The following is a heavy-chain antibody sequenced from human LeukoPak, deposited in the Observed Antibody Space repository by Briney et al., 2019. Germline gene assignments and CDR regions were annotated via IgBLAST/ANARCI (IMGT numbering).Heavy chain of an antibody. CDR3: ARDRAERWLQPYYYYYGMDV. V-gene: IGHV4-59*01. CDR1: GGSISSYY. CDR2: IYYSGST. D-gene: IGHD5-24*01. J-gene: IGHJ6*02. Sequence: SETLSLTCTVSGGSISSYYWSWIRQPPGKGLEWIGYIYYSGSTNYNPSLKSRVTISVDTSKNQFSLKLSSVTAADTAVYYCARDRAERWLQPYYYYYGMDVWGQGTTVTVSS.